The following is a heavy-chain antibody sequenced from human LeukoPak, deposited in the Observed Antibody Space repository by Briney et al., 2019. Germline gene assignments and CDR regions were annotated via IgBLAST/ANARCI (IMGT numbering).Heavy chain of an antibody. CDR2: IYYSGST. D-gene: IGHD2-15*01. Sequence: PSETLSLTCAVYGGSFSGYYWSWIRQPPGKGLEWIGYIYYSGSTYYNPSLKSRVTISVDTSKNQFPLKLSSVTAADTAVYYCAREGYCSGGSCYEWGQGTLVTVSS. J-gene: IGHJ4*02. CDR1: GGSFSGYY. CDR3: AREGYCSGGSCYE. V-gene: IGHV4-34*09.